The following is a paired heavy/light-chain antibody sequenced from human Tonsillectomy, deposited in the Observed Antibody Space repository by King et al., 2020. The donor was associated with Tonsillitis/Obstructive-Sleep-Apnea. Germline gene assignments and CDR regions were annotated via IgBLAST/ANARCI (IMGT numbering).Heavy chain of an antibody. D-gene: IGHD3-10*01. V-gene: IGHV4-34*01. CDR2: INHSGNT. Sequence: QVQLQQGGAGLLKPSETLSLTCVVYGGSFFSYGWTWIRQSPGKGLEWIGEINHSGNTNYNPSLKSRVTISVDTSKNQFSLKLISVTASDTGVYYCARDGSGTSHYKYCYMDVWGKGTTVTVSS. CDR3: ARDGSGTSHYKYCYMDV. J-gene: IGHJ6*03. CDR1: GGSFFSYG.
Light chain of an antibody. J-gene: IGLJ1*01. CDR2: DDN. CDR1: SSNIGNNY. CDR3: GTWDSSLSSYV. V-gene: IGLV1-51*01. Sequence: QSVLTQPPSISAAPRQKVTISCSGSSSNIGNNYVSWYQHVPGTAPKLLIYDDNKRPSGIPDRFSGSKSGTSATLGITGLQTGDEADYYCGTWDSSLSSYVFGTGTKVTVL.